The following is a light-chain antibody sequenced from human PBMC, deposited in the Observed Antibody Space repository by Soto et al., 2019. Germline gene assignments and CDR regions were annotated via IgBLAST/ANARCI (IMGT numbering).Light chain of an antibody. J-gene: IGKJ1*01. CDR1: QSVRNNY. CDR3: QQLTDWPPQWT. V-gene: IGKV3D-20*02. Sequence: IVLTQSAGALSLSPGERATLSCRASQSVRNNYLAWDQQRPGHAPRLLIYAASSRAPGIPDRFSGSGSGTDFTLTISRLEPEDFAVYYCQQLTDWPPQWTFGQGTKVDNK. CDR2: AAS.